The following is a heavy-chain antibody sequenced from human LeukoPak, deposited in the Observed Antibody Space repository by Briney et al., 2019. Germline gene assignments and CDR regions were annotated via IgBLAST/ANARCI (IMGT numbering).Heavy chain of an antibody. CDR2: INHSGST. D-gene: IGHD2-15*01. CDR3: VRPGRWPHAFDI. J-gene: IGHJ3*02. CDR1: GGSFSGYY. V-gene: IGHV4-34*01. Sequence: PSETLSLTCAVYGGSFSGYYWSWIRQPPGKGLEWIGEINHSGSTNYNPSLKSRVTISVDTSKNQFSLKLSSVTAADTAVYYCVRPGRWPHAFDIWGQGTMVTVSS.